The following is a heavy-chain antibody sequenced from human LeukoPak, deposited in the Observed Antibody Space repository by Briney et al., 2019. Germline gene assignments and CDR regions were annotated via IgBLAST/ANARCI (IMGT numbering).Heavy chain of an antibody. V-gene: IGHV4-39*01. J-gene: IGHJ4*02. Sequence: SETLSLTCTVSGGSIRSSSYYWGWIRQPPGKGLKWIGSIYYSGSTYYNPSLKSRVTISVDTSKNQFSLKLSSVTAADTAVYYCARHSTLAMIDYWGQGTLVTVSS. D-gene: IGHD5-12*01. CDR2: IYYSGST. CDR3: ARHSTLAMIDY. CDR1: GGSIRSSSYY.